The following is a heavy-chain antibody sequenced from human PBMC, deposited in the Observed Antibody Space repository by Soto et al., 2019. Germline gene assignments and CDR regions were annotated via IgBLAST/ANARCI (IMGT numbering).Heavy chain of an antibody. Sequence: SETLSLTCAVSAYSITNAYYWAWMRQPPGKGLEWIGSIYRSGNTYYNPSLKSRVTISVDTSENHFSLKLISVTAADTAVYYCPRGENDAFDIWGQGTMVTVSS. V-gene: IGHV4-38-2*01. CDR2: IYRSGNT. CDR1: AYSITNAYY. CDR3: PRGENDAFDI. J-gene: IGHJ3*02.